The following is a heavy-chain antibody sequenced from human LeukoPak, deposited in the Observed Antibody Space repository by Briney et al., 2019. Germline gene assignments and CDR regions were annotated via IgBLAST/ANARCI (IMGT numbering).Heavy chain of an antibody. CDR2: IHPNSGGT. D-gene: IGHD1-26*01. CDR3: TIPRIVGALNDAFDI. V-gene: IGHV1-2*02. Sequence: GASVKVSCKASGYTFTDYYMHWVRQAPGQGLEWVGWIHPNSGGTNSAQKFQGRVTMTRDTSISTAYMELSRLRSDDTAVYYCTIPRIVGALNDAFDIWGQGTMVTVSS. J-gene: IGHJ3*02. CDR1: GYTFTDYY.